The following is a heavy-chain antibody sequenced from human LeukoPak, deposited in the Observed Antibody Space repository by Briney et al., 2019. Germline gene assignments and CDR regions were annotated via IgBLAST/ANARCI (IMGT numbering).Heavy chain of an antibody. V-gene: IGHV3-23*01. CDR2: ISGSGGST. CDR1: GVTFSSYA. CDR3: AKGPLIEVAGTTWDY. D-gene: IGHD6-19*01. Sequence: GGSLRLSCAASGVTFSSYAMGWVRQFPGTGLEWGSAISGSGGSTYYADSVKGRFTISRDNSKNTLHLQMNSLRAEDTAVYYCAKGPLIEVAGTTWDYWGQGTLVTVSS. J-gene: IGHJ4*02.